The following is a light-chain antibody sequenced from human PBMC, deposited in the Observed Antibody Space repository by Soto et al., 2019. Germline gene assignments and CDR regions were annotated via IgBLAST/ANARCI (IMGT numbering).Light chain of an antibody. Sequence: QSALTQPPSVSGSPGLSVTISCTGSSSDIGSYTRVSWYQQPPASAPKLLIYEVTRRASGAPDRFSGSASGNTASLTISGVQAEDEADYYCSSYTSSSTPVVFGGGTKLTVL. CDR1: SSDIGSYTR. CDR3: SSYTSSSTPVV. CDR2: EVT. V-gene: IGLV2-18*02. J-gene: IGLJ2*01.